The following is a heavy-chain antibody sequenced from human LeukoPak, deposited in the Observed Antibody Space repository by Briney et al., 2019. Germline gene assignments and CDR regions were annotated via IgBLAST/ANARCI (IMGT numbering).Heavy chain of an antibody. CDR1: GFIFNNYA. V-gene: IGHV3-30*04. CDR2: ISYDGSEK. D-gene: IGHD3/OR15-3a*01. CDR3: VRDRDWGAFDV. Sequence: GGSLRLSCAASGFIFNNYAMHWVRQAPGKGLEWVAVISYDGSEKYYADSVMGRFTISRDNSKSTVYLQMNSLRVEDTAEYYCVRDRDWGAFDVWGQVTMVTVSS. J-gene: IGHJ3*01.